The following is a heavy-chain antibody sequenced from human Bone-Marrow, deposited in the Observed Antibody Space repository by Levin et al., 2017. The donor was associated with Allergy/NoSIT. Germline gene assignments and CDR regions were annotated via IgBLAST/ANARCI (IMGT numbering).Heavy chain of an antibody. J-gene: IGHJ4*02. D-gene: IGHD3-10*01. Sequence: GESLKISCAASGFTFSNAWMSWVRQAPGEGLEWVGRIKSKTDGGTTDYAAPVKGRFTISRDDSKNTLYLQMNSLKTEDTAVYYCTTYVLLWFGESRNFDYWGQGTLVTVSS. V-gene: IGHV3-15*01. CDR1: GFTFSNAW. CDR2: IKSKTDGGTT. CDR3: TTYVLLWFGESRNFDY.